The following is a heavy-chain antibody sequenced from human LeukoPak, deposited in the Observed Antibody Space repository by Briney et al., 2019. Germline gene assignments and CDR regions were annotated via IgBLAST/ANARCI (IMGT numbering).Heavy chain of an antibody. CDR2: ITMSGDST. CDR3: ARTPNRFYDF. J-gene: IGHJ4*02. CDR1: GFTFSSYA. Sequence: GGSLRLSCAASGFTFSSYAFNWVRQARGKGLEWVSGITMSGDSTYYADSVKGRFTISRDNSKNTLYLQMTSLRAEDTALYYCARTPNRFYDFWGQGTLVTVSS. V-gene: IGHV3-23*01.